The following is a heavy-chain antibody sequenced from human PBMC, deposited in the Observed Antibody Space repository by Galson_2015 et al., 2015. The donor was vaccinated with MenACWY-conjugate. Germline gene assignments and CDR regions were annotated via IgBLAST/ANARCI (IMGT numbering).Heavy chain of an antibody. V-gene: IGHV2-70*17. CDR1: GFSLSTSGLC. CDR3: PRIQMEGNGPSLTY. D-gene: IGHD5-24*01. J-gene: IGHJ4*02. CDR2: IDWDDEK. Sequence: PALVKPTQTLTLTCTFSGFSLSTSGLCVGWIRQPPGKALEWLARIDWDDEKFYTTSLKTRLTISKDTSKNQVVLTMANMDPGDTAPNYGPRIQMEGNGPSLTYGGQ.